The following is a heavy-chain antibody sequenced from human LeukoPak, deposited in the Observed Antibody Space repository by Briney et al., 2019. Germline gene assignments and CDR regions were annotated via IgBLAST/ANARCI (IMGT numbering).Heavy chain of an antibody. D-gene: IGHD3-10*01. CDR1: GDAISTYY. J-gene: IGHJ4*02. CDR3: ARDTAHSYGYYFDP. V-gene: IGHV4-4*08. CDR2: IANGRT. Sequence: SETLSLTCTVSGDAISTYYWNWIRQTPGKGLEWVGHIANGRTDYNPSLKSRAIISVDTSKNQISLRLTSVTAADTAVYHCARDTAHSYGYYFDPWGPGTQVLVSS.